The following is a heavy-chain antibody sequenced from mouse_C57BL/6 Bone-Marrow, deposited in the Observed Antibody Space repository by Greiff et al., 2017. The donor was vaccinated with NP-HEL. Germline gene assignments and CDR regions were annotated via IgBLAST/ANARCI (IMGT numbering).Heavy chain of an antibody. D-gene: IGHD2-4*01. V-gene: IGHV6-3*01. CDR3: TRPYDYDGYYAMDY. Sequence: EVQLVESGGGLVQPGGSMKLSCVASGFTFSNYWMNWVRQSPEKGLEWVAQIRLKSDNYATHYAESVKGRFTISRDDSKSSVYLQMNNLRAEDTGIYYCTRPYDYDGYYAMDYWGQGTSVTVSS. J-gene: IGHJ4*01. CDR1: GFTFSNYW. CDR2: IRLKSDNYAT.